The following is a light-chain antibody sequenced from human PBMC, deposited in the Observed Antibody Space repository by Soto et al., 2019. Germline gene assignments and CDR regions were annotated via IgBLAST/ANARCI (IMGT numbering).Light chain of an antibody. Sequence: DIVMTQSPDSLAVSLGERATINCKSSQSVLHSSNNKNYLAWYQQKPGQPPKLLIYWAPTRESGVPDRFSGSGSGTDFTLSISSLQAEDVAVYYCQQYYSPWTFGQGTKVEIK. J-gene: IGKJ1*01. CDR1: QSVLHSSNNKNY. CDR3: QQYYSPWT. V-gene: IGKV4-1*01. CDR2: WAP.